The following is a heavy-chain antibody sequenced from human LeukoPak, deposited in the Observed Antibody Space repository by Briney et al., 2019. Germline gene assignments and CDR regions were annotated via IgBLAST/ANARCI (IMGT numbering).Heavy chain of an antibody. Sequence: SETLSLTCTVSGGSISSSSYYWGWIRQPPGKGLEWIGSIYYSGSTYYNPSLKSRVTISVDTSKNQFSLKLSSVTAADTAVYYCARQDSSSWYDWFDPWGQGTLVTVSS. CDR1: GGSISSSSYY. V-gene: IGHV4-39*01. CDR2: IYYSGST. D-gene: IGHD6-13*01. CDR3: ARQDSSSWYDWFDP. J-gene: IGHJ5*02.